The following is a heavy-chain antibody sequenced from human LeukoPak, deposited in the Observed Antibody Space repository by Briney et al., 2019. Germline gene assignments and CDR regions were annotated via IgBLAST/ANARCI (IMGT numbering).Heavy chain of an antibody. D-gene: IGHD4-17*01. V-gene: IGHV3-74*01. CDR3: ARDANYGDYDPVIYYMDV. CDR1: GFTFSSYW. CDR2: INSDGSST. Sequence: GGSLRLSCAASGFTFSSYWMHWVRQAPGKGLVWVSRINSDGSSTSYADSVKGRFTISRDNAKNTLYLQMNSLRAEDTAVYYCARDANYGDYDPVIYYMDVWGKGTTVTVSS. J-gene: IGHJ6*03.